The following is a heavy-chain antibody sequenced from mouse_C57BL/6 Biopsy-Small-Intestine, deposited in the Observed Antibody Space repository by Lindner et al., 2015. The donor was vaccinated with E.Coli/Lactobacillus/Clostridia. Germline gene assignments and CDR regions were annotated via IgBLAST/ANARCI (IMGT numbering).Heavy chain of an antibody. CDR2: IFPNNGDT. J-gene: IGHJ4*01. Sequence: VQLQESGPELVKPGDSVKMSCKASGYIFTDYYMEWVKQSHGKSLEWIGHIFPNNGDTSYNQKFKGKATLTVDKSSTTTYMELHSLTSEDSAVYYCARRVDGRSSFAMDYWGQGTSVTVSS. D-gene: IGHD1-1*02. V-gene: IGHV1-34*02. CDR1: GYIFTDYY. CDR3: ARRVDGRSSFAMDY.